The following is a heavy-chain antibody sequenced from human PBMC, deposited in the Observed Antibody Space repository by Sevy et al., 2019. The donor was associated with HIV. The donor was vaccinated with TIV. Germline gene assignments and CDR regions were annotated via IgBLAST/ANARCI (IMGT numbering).Heavy chain of an antibody. Sequence: GGSLRLSCAASGFTVSSNYMGWVRQAPGKGLEWVAVVSYDGSKKYYADSVKGRFTISRDNSKNTLYLQMNSLRVEDTAVYYCARDRSTTWINYFFDFWGQGTLVTVSS. CDR2: VSYDGSKK. J-gene: IGHJ4*02. D-gene: IGHD2-2*01. CDR1: GFTVSSNY. V-gene: IGHV3-30*01. CDR3: ARDRSTTWINYFFDF.